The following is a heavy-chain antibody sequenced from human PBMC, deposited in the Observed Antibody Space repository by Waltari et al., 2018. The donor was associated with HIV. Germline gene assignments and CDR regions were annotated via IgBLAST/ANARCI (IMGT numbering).Heavy chain of an antibody. CDR3: AGVEYSTSGPGY. V-gene: IGHV4-59*01. D-gene: IGHD6-6*01. CDR1: GGSISSYF. J-gene: IGHJ4*02. Sequence: QVQLQESGPGLVKPSETLSITCTVSGGSISSYFWSWIRQPPGKGLEWIGYIYYTGNTNYNPSLKSRVTISVDTSKNQFSLKLTSLTAADTAVYYCAGVEYSTSGPGYWGQGTLVTVSS. CDR2: IYYTGNT.